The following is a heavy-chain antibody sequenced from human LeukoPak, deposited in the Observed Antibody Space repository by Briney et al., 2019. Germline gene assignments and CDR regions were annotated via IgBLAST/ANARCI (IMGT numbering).Heavy chain of an antibody. CDR3: ARDYDSSGYNDY. J-gene: IGHJ4*02. CDR1: GGSISSYC. D-gene: IGHD3-22*01. Sequence: SESLSLTWIVTGGSISSYCWRWVRQPPGKGLEWVGYNYYSGSTNYNPTLKSRVTISVDTSKNQFSLKLSSVTAADTAVYYCARDYDSSGYNDYWGQGTLVTVSS. V-gene: IGHV4-59*01. CDR2: NYYSGST.